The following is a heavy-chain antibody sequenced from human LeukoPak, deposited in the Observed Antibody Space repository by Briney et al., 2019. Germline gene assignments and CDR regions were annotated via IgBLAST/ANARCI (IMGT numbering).Heavy chain of an antibody. D-gene: IGHD3-10*01. CDR1: GYTFIGYY. V-gene: IGHV1-2*06. CDR3: ARDIITMVRGVMKPFDY. Sequence: ASVKVSCKASGYTFIGYYMHWVRQAPGQGLEWMGRINPNSGGTNYAQKFQGRVTMTRDTSISTAYMELSRLRSDDTAVYYCARDIITMVRGVMKPFDYWGQGTLVTVSS. CDR2: INPNSGGT. J-gene: IGHJ4*02.